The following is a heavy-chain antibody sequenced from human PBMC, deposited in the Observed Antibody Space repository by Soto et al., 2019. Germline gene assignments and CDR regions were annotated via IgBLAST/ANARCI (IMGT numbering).Heavy chain of an antibody. V-gene: IGHV3-23*01. CDR2: ISGSGGST. CDR3: AKGRDKIYYYYMDV. CDR1: GFTFSSYA. Sequence: EVQLLESGGGLVQPGGSLRLSCAASGFTFSSYAMSWVRQAPGKGLEWVSAISGSGGSTYYADSVKGRFTISRDNSKNTLYLQMNTLRAEDTAVYYCAKGRDKIYYYYMDVWGKGTTVTVSS. J-gene: IGHJ6*03.